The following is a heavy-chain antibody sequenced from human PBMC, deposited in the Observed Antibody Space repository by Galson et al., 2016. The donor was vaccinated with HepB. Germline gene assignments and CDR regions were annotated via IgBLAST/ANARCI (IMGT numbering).Heavy chain of an antibody. V-gene: IGHV3-11*04. D-gene: IGHD3-22*01. CDR1: GFTFTDYY. J-gene: IGHJ4*02. Sequence: SLRLSCAASGFTFTDYYLSWFRQAPGKGLEWISYISHHGDVQFYAESVKGRFTISRDNARNYLYLEMSSLRPEDTAFYYCARGYDSGYYAYWGQRVLVTVSS. CDR3: ARGYDSGYYAY. CDR2: ISHHGDVQ.